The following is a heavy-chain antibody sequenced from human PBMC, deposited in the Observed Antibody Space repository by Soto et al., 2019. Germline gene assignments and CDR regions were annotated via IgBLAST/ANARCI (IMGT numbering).Heavy chain of an antibody. CDR1: GGSISNPIYY. CDR3: AGRNSLTSVEIFSGGLSGYNWVDP. V-gene: IGHV4-39*01. D-gene: IGHD3-3*01. J-gene: IGHJ5*01. CDR2: IFYSGSA. Sequence: SETLSLTCSVSGGSISNPIYYWAWIRQPPGKGMEWIGSIFYSGSAYYNPSLKSRVTMSVDTSQNQFSLKLSSVTAADTAVYYCAGRNSLTSVEIFSGGLSGYNWVDPWGRGTLVTVSS.